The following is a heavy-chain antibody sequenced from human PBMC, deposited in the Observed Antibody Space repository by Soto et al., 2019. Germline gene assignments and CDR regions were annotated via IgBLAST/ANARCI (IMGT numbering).Heavy chain of an antibody. Sequence: QVQLVESGGGVVQPGRSLRLSCAASGFTFSSYGMHWVRQAPGKGLEWVAVISYDGSNKYYADSVKGRFTISRDNSKNTLYLQMNSLRAEDTAVYYCAKVKTGSPYYYYGMDVWGQGTTVTVSS. D-gene: IGHD3-10*01. CDR3: AKVKTGSPYYYYGMDV. CDR1: GFTFSSYG. J-gene: IGHJ6*02. CDR2: ISYDGSNK. V-gene: IGHV3-30*18.